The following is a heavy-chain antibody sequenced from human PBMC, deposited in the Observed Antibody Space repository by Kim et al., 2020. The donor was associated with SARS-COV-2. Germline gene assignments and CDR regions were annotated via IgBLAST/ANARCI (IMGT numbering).Heavy chain of an antibody. CDR1: GGSFSGYY. V-gene: IGHV4-34*01. Sequence: SETLSLTCAVYGGSFSGYYWSWIRQPPGKGLEWIGEINHSGSTNYNPSLKSRVTISVDTSKNQFSLKLSSVTAADTAVYYCARGRYRAVAGTVDWFDPWGQGTLVTVSS. D-gene: IGHD6-19*01. CDR3: ARGRYRAVAGTVDWFDP. J-gene: IGHJ5*02. CDR2: INHSGST.